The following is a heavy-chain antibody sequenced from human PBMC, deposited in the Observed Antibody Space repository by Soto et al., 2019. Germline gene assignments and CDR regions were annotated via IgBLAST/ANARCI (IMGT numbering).Heavy chain of an antibody. Sequence: GALRLSCAASGFTFSSYAMSWVRQAPGKGLEWVSAISGSGGSTYYADSVKGRFTISRDNSKNTLYLQMNSLRAEDTAVYYCAKEMADYSNYDNWFDPWGQGTLVTVSS. V-gene: IGHV3-23*01. CDR3: AKEMADYSNYDNWFDP. CDR2: ISGSGGST. J-gene: IGHJ5*02. CDR1: GFTFSSYA. D-gene: IGHD4-4*01.